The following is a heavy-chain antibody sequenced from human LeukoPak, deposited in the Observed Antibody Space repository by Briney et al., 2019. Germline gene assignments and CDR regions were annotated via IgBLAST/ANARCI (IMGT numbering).Heavy chain of an antibody. CDR2: IYYTGNS. CDR3: ARYSSTWAFDY. Sequence: SETLSLTCTVSGGSIINSGYYWGWIRQPPGQGLEWIVNIYYTGNSNYNSSLKSRITISVDTSRNQFSLKLTSVTAADTAVYFCARYSSTWAFDYWGQGSLVTVSS. CDR1: GGSIINSGYY. J-gene: IGHJ4*02. D-gene: IGHD6-6*01. V-gene: IGHV4-39*01.